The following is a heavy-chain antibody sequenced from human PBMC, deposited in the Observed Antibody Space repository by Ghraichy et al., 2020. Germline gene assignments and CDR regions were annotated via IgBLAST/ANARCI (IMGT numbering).Heavy chain of an antibody. CDR3: ATAPLAPPYFDD. J-gene: IGHJ4*02. CDR1: GSTLSGYT. V-gene: IGHV3-21*01. CDR2: ISGSSNYI. D-gene: IGHD5-12*01. Sequence: GGSLRLSCVGSGSTLSGYTMNWVHQAPGKGLDWVSSISGSSNYIDYADSVKGRFTISRDNAKNSLYLQMNSLRAEDTAVYYCATAPLAPPYFDDWGQGTLVTVSS.